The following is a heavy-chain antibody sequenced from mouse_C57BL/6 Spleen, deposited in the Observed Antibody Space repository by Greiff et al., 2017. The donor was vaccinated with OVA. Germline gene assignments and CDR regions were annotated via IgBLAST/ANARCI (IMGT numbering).Heavy chain of an antibody. Sequence: QVTLKESGPGLLQSSQTLSLTCSFSGFSLSTSGMGVSWLRPPPGMGLEWLVHTYWDDDKRYNPSLKSRLTISKNTSRNQVCLKITNVDTADTATYYGARRTGTTVFDYWGQGTTLTVSS. CDR3: ARRTGTTVFDY. D-gene: IGHD1-1*01. J-gene: IGHJ2*01. CDR1: GFSLSTSGMG. V-gene: IGHV8-12*01. CDR2: TYWDDDK.